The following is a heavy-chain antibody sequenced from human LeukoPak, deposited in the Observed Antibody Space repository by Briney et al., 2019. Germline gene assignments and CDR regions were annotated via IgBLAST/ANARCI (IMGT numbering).Heavy chain of an antibody. Sequence: KPSETLSLTCTVSGGSISSSSYYWGWIRQPPGKGLEWIGSIYYSGSTYYNPSLKSRVTISVDTSKNQFSLKLSSVTAADTAVYYCARDLHVARGVIRPTLRYQTNGFDPWGQGTLVTVSS. J-gene: IGHJ5*02. CDR1: GGSISSSSYY. CDR3: ARDLHVARGVIRPTLRYQTNGFDP. D-gene: IGHD3-10*01. V-gene: IGHV4-39*07. CDR2: IYYSGST.